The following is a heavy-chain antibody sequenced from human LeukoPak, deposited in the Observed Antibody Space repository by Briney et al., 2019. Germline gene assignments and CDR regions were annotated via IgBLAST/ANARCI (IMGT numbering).Heavy chain of an antibody. D-gene: IGHD1-26*01. J-gene: IGHJ3*02. CDR2: ISAYNGNT. Sequence: ASVKVSCKASGYTFTSYGISWVRQAPGQGLEWMEWISAYNGNTNYAQKLQGRVTMTTDTSTSTAYMELRSLRSDDTAVYYCARDGAVGATAPGRDAFDIWGQGTMVTVSS. V-gene: IGHV1-18*01. CDR1: GYTFTSYG. CDR3: ARDGAVGATAPGRDAFDI.